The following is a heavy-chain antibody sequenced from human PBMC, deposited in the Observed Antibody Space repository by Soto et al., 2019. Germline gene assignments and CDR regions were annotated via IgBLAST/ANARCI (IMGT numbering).Heavy chain of an antibody. CDR3: AKEGGWEFSFFRQLRY. Sequence: PGESLKISCAASGFTFSSYGMHWVRQAPGKGLEWVAVISYDGSNKYYADSVKGRFTISRDNSKNTLYLQMNSLRAEDKAVYYCAKEGGWEFSFFRQLRYWGQGTLVTVSS. J-gene: IGHJ4*02. CDR1: GFTFSSYG. V-gene: IGHV3-30*18. CDR2: ISYDGSNK. D-gene: IGHD1-26*01.